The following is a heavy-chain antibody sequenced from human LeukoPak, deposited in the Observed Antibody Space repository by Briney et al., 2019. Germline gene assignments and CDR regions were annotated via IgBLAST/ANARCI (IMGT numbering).Heavy chain of an antibody. Sequence: SETLSLTCAVYGGSFSGYYWSWIRQPPGKGREWIGEINHSGSTNYNPSLKSRVTISVDTSKNQFSLKLSSVTAADTAVYYCARGFGPSGWFDPWGQGTLVTVSS. CDR1: GGSFSGYY. V-gene: IGHV4-34*01. CDR3: ARGFGPSGWFDP. J-gene: IGHJ5*02. D-gene: IGHD3/OR15-3a*01. CDR2: INHSGST.